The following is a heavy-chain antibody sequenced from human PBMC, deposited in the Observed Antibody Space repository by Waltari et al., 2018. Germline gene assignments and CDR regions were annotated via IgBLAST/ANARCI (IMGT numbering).Heavy chain of an antibody. D-gene: IGHD4-17*01. CDR3: ARGESFYDYGDYGLDAFDI. Sequence: QLQLQESGPGLVKPSETLSLTCTVSGGSISSSSYYWGWIRQPPGKGLEWIGTIYYSGTTYYNPSLKIRVTISVDTSKNQFALKLRSVTAPDTAVYYCARGESFYDYGDYGLDAFDIWGQGTMVTVSS. J-gene: IGHJ3*02. V-gene: IGHV4-39*01. CDR1: GGSISSSSYY. CDR2: IYYSGTT.